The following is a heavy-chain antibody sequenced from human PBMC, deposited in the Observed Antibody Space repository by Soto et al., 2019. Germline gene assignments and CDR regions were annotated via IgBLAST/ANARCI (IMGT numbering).Heavy chain of an antibody. CDR1: GFTLSPYS. V-gene: IGHV3-48*02. CDR3: ARGFDLQYGMDV. CDR2: ISGSSNII. Sequence: XXSLRLSCAASGFTLSPYSMHWVPQAPGKGLEWISYISGSSNIINYADSVKGRFTISRDNTKNSLYLQMNSMRDEDTAVYYCARGFDLQYGMDVWGQGTTVTVSS. J-gene: IGHJ6*02. D-gene: IGHD3-10*01.